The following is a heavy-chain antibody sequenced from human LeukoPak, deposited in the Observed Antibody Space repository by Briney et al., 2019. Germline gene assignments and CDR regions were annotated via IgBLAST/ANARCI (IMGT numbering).Heavy chain of an antibody. CDR2: IYYSGST. D-gene: IGHD2/OR15-2a*01. CDR3: ATLLGVGYYYYYYGMDV. V-gene: IGHV4-39*01. J-gene: IGHJ6*02. CDR1: GGSISSSSYY. Sequence: SETLSLTCTVSGGSISSSSYYWGWIRQPPGKGLEWIWSIYYSGSTYYNPSLKSRVTISVDTSKNQFSLKLSSVTAADTAVYYCATLLGVGYYYYYYGMDVWGQGTTVTVSS.